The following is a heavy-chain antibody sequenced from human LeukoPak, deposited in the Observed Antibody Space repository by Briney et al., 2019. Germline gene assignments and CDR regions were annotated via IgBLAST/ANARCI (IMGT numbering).Heavy chain of an antibody. CDR1: GFTFSDYA. CDR2: ISGSGDAT. CDR3: AKGLKTAVGPYMGYHYYMDV. V-gene: IGHV3-23*01. Sequence: GGSLRLSCAASGFTFSDYAMSWVRQAPEKGLEWVSAISGSGDATKYADSVKGRFTISRDKSKNTLSLQMNSPRAEDTAVYYCAKGLKTAVGPYMGYHYYMDVWGKGTTVTVSS. J-gene: IGHJ6*03. D-gene: IGHD5-18*01.